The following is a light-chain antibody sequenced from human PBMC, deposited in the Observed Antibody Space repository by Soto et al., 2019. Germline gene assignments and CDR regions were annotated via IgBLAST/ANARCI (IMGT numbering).Light chain of an antibody. Sequence: EIVLTQSPATLSSFPGDRVTLSCRASQSVSRYLAWFQQKPGLVPRLLIYDTSNRATGIPARFSGSGSGTDFTLTISRLEPEDFAVYYCQQYGDSPLTFGQGTKVDIK. CDR1: QSVSRY. J-gene: IGKJ1*01. CDR2: DTS. V-gene: IGKV3-11*01. CDR3: QQYGDSPLT.